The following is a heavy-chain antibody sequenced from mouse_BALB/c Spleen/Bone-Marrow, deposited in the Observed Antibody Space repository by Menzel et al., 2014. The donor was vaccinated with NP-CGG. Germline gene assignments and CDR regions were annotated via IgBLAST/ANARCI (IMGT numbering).Heavy chain of an antibody. CDR3: TRGRRDAMDY. CDR2: INPSNGGT. V-gene: IGHV1S81*02. CDR1: GYTFTSYY. Sequence: QVQLQQSGAELVKPGASVKLSCKASGYTFTSYYIYWVKQRPGQGLEWIGEINPSNGGTNFNEKFKSKATLTVDKSSSTAYMQLSSLTSEDSAVYYCTRGRRDAMDYWGQGTSVTVSS. J-gene: IGHJ4*01.